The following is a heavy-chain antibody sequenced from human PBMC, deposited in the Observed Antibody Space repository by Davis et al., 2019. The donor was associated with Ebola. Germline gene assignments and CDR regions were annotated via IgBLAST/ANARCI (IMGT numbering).Heavy chain of an antibody. D-gene: IGHD3-16*01. Sequence: GGSLRLSCAASGFTFNSYHMNWVRQPPGKGLEWISFITNTSSVTIYADSVKGRFTISRDNAKKSLYLQMNSLRDEDTAIYFCARDPPAVGERPFDYWGQGTLVTVSS. J-gene: IGHJ4*02. CDR3: ARDPPAVGERPFDY. CDR2: ITNTSSVT. CDR1: GFTFNSYH. V-gene: IGHV3-48*02.